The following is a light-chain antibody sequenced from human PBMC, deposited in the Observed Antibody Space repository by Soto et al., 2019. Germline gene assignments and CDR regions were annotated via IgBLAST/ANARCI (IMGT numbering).Light chain of an antibody. CDR1: STDVGVYNY. J-gene: IGLJ1*01. V-gene: IGLV2-14*01. CDR2: EVR. CDR3: YSYRSTTTLV. Sequence: QSALTQPASVSGSLGQSITIYCTGTSTDVGVYNYVSWYQQYPGKAPKLLIYEVRNRPSGISNRFSGSKSGNTASLTISGLQPEDEANYFSYSYRSTTTLVFGTGTKVTVL.